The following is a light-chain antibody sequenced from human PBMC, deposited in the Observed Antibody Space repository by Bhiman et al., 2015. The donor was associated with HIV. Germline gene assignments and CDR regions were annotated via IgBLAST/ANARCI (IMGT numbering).Light chain of an antibody. J-gene: IGLJ2*01. CDR1: SSNIGAGYE. CDR3: QSYDSSLHVVV. Sequence: QSVLTQPPSVSGAPGQRVTISCTGSSSNIGAGYEVHWYQQLPGTAPKLLIYANVNRPSGVPDRFSGSKSGTSSSLAITGLQAEDEADYYCQSYDSSLHVVVFGGGTELTV. V-gene: IGLV1-40*01. CDR2: ANV.